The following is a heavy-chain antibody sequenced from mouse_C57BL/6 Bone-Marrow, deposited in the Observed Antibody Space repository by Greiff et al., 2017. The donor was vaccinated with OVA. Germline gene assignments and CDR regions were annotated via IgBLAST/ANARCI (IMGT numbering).Heavy chain of an antibody. Sequence: QVQLKESGAELVKPGASVKMSCKASGYTFTSYWITWVKQRPGQGLEWIGDIYPGSGSTNYNEKFKSKATLTVDTSSSTAYMQLSSLTSEDSAVYYCARPGSFFDYWGQGTTLTVSS. V-gene: IGHV1-55*01. J-gene: IGHJ2*01. D-gene: IGHD4-1*01. CDR2: IYPGSGST. CDR3: ARPGSFFDY. CDR1: GYTFTSYW.